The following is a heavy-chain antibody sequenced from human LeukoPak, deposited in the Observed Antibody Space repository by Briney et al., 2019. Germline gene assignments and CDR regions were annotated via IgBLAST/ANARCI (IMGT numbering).Heavy chain of an antibody. D-gene: IGHD4-17*01. CDR2: IYYSGST. Sequence: SETLSLTCTVSGGSISSSSYYWGWIRQPPGKGLEWIGSIYYSGSTYYNPSLKSRVTISVDTSKNQFSLKLSSVTAADTAVYYCARRADYEAPIDYWGQGTLVTVSS. J-gene: IGHJ4*02. V-gene: IGHV4-39*01. CDR1: GGSISSSSYY. CDR3: ARRADYEAPIDY.